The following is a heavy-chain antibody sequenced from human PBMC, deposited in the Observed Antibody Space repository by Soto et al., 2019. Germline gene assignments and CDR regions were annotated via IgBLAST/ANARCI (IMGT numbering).Heavy chain of an antibody. D-gene: IGHD6-25*01. CDR2: IYYSGST. J-gene: IGHJ5*02. Sequence: TLSLTCTVSGGSISSYYWSWIRQPPGKGLEWIGYIYYSGSTNYNPSLKSRVTISVDTSKNQFSLKLSSVTAADTAVYYCARERLLRVWFDPWGQGTLVTVSS. V-gene: IGHV4-59*01. CDR1: GGSISSYY. CDR3: ARERLLRVWFDP.